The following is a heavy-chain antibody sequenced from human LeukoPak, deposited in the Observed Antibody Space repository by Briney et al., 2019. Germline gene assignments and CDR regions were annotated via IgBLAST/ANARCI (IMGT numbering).Heavy chain of an antibody. D-gene: IGHD1-26*01. V-gene: IGHV3-23*01. CDR1: GFSSTSYA. Sequence: GGSLRLSCAASGFSSTSYAMSWVRQAPGKGLEWVSGINGGGDKTYYRDSVKGRITISRDNSKNTLYLQMNSLRAEDTAIYYCAKSRGSTLFDSWGQGTLVTVSS. J-gene: IGHJ4*02. CDR3: AKSRGSTLFDS. CDR2: INGGGDKT.